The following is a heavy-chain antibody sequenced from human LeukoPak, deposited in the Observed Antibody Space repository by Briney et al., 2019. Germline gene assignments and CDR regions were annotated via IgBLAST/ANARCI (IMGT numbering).Heavy chain of an antibody. CDR2: INWNGGST. CDR3: ARDHSYYDSSGYRSTGAFDI. Sequence: PGGSLRLSCAASGFTFDDYGMSWVRQVPGKGLEWVSGINWNGGSTGNADSVKGRFTISRDNAKNSLYLQMNSLRGEDTALYYCARDHSYYDSSGYRSTGAFDIWGQGTMVTVSS. D-gene: IGHD3-22*01. CDR1: GFTFDDYG. V-gene: IGHV3-20*04. J-gene: IGHJ3*02.